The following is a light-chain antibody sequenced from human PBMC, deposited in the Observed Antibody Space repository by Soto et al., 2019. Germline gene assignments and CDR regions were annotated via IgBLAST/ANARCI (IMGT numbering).Light chain of an antibody. CDR3: SSYTSRSTRV. J-gene: IGLJ1*01. CDR1: SSDVGGYNY. CDR2: DVS. V-gene: IGLV2-14*01. Sequence: QSVLTQPASVSGSPGQSFTISCTGTSSDVGGYNYVSWYQQHPGKAPKLMIYDVSNRPSGVSNRFSGSKSGNTASLTISGLQAEDEADYYCSSYTSRSTRVFGTGTKVTVL.